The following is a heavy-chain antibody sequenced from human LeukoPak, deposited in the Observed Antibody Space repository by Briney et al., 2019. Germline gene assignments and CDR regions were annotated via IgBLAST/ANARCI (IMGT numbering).Heavy chain of an antibody. CDR3: AKAELGVDTFFDY. CDR2: IKEDGSEK. Sequence: QAGGSLRLSRAASGFIFSTSWMTWVRQAPGKGLEWVATIKEDGSEKYYVDSVKGRFTISRDNAENALYLQMNSLRAEDTAFYYCAKAELGVDTFFDYWGQGTLVTVSS. V-gene: IGHV3-7*03. CDR1: GFIFSTSW. D-gene: IGHD3-3*01. J-gene: IGHJ4*02.